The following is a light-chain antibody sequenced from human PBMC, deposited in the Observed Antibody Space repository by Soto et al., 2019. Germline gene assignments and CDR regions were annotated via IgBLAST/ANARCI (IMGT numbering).Light chain of an antibody. J-gene: IGKJ2*01. CDR3: QQYNGHLFT. CDR1: QSVSNR. V-gene: IGKV1-5*01. CDR2: DAS. Sequence: DIQMTQSPSTLSASVGDRITITCRASQSVSNRLAWYRQQPGKAPKLLIYDASSLEIGVPSRFSGRGSGTEFTLPISSLQPDDFATYYCQQYNGHLFTFGQGTKLEIK.